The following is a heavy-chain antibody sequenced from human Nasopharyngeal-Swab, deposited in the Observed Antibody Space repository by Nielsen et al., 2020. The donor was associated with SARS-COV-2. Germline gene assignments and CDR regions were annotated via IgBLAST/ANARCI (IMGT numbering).Heavy chain of an antibody. CDR2: IYSGGSST. V-gene: IGHV3-23*03. CDR1: GFTFSSYA. Sequence: GGSLRLSCAASGFTFSSYAMSWVRQAPGKGLAWVSVIYSGGSSTYYADSVKGRFTISRDNSKNTLYLQMNSLRAEDTAVYYCAKAPLDTAMVYFDYWGQGTLVTVSS. CDR3: AKAPLDTAMVYFDY. D-gene: IGHD5-18*01. J-gene: IGHJ4*02.